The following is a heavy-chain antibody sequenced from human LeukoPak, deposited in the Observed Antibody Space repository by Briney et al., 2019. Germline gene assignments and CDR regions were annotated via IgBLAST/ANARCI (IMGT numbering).Heavy chain of an antibody. Sequence: GRSLRLSCAVSGFAFSDYGTLWVRQAPGKGLEWLAVISYDGSNAYYADSVKGRFTISRDNSKNTLSLQMNSLRAEDTAVYYCAKSNSGWYVPPSDWGQGTLVSVSS. CDR3: AKSNSGWYVPPSD. V-gene: IGHV3-30*18. CDR1: GFAFSDYG. J-gene: IGHJ4*02. D-gene: IGHD6-19*01. CDR2: ISYDGSNA.